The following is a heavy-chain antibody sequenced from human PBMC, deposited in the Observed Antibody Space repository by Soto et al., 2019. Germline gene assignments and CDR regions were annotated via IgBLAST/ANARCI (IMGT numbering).Heavy chain of an antibody. D-gene: IGHD2-2*01. V-gene: IGHV1-8*01. CDR2: MNPNSGNT. J-gene: IGHJ6*02. CDR1: GYTFTSYD. Sequence: QVQLVQSGAEVKKPGASVKVSCKASGYTFTSYDINWVRQATGQGLEWMGWMNPNSGNTGYAQKFQGRVTMTRNTSISTAYMELSSLRAEDTAVYYCAMGSCSSTSCYYYYYYGMDVWGQGTTVTVSS. CDR3: AMGSCSSTSCYYYYYYGMDV.